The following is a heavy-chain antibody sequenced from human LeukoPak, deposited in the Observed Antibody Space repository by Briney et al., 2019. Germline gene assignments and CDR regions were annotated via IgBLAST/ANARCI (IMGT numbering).Heavy chain of an antibody. V-gene: IGHV3-11*01. CDR2: ISSSGSTI. D-gene: IGHD3-10*01. CDR3: AREGPMFDSGSYSKSLGY. J-gene: IGHJ4*02. CDR1: GFTFSDYY. Sequence: NPGGSLRLSCAASGFTFSDYYMSWIRQAPGKGLEWVSYISSSGSTIYYADSVKGRFTISRDNAKNSLYLQMNSLRAEDTAVYYCAREGPMFDSGSYSKSLGYWGQGFLVTVSS.